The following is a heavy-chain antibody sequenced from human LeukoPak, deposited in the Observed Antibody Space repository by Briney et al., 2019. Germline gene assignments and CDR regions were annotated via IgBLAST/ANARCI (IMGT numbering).Heavy chain of an antibody. Sequence: GGSLRLSCAASGFTFSSYSMNWVRQAPGKGLEWVSFISSSSSYIYYADSVKGRFTISRDNAKNSLYLQMNSLRAEDTAVYYCASGGMGATRYWGQGTLVTVSS. V-gene: IGHV3-21*01. J-gene: IGHJ4*02. CDR1: GFTFSSYS. CDR3: ASGGMGATRY. D-gene: IGHD1-26*01. CDR2: ISSSSSYI.